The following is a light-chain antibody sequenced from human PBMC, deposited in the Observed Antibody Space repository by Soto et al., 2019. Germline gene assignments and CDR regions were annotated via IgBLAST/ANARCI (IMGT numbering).Light chain of an antibody. Sequence: DIKMTQSPSSLVASVGDRVTITCRASQSLGGWLAWYQQKPGEAPKLLIYKASTLENGVPTRFSGSGPGTEFTLTIRSLQPDDSATYFCQQYHTYLYTFSQGTKLEI. CDR2: KAS. J-gene: IGKJ2*01. CDR1: QSLGGW. V-gene: IGKV1-5*03. CDR3: QQYHTYLYT.